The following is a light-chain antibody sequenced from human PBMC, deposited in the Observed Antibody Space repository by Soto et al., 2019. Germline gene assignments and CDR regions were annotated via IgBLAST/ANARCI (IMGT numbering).Light chain of an antibody. CDR3: QQYTGPPTT. CDR1: QTVSSNY. V-gene: IGKV3-20*01. Sequence: EIILTQSPDTLSLSPGERATLSCRASQTVSSNYLAWCQQRPGQAPRLLNYGASTRAAGIPDRFSGSGSGTDFTLTITRLEPEDSAVYFCQQYTGPPTTFGQGTRLEIK. CDR2: GAS. J-gene: IGKJ5*01.